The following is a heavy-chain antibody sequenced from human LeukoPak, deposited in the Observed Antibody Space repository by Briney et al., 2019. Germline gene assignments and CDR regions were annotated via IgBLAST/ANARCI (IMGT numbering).Heavy chain of an antibody. D-gene: IGHD3-16*01. V-gene: IGHV3-48*04. Sequence: GGSLRLSCAASGFTFSSYAMSWVRQAPGKGLEWVSYISSSGSTIYYADSVKGRFTISRDNAKNSLYLQMNSLRAEDTAVYYCARDRIMITFGGPSDYFDYWGQGTLVTVSS. J-gene: IGHJ4*02. CDR3: ARDRIMITFGGPSDYFDY. CDR1: GFTFSSYA. CDR2: ISSSGSTI.